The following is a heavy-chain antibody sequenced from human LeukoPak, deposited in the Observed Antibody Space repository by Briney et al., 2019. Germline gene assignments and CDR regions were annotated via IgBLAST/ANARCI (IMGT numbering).Heavy chain of an antibody. Sequence: SETLSLTCAVYGGSFSGYYWSWIRQPPGKGLEWIGEINHSGSTNYNPSLKSRVTISVDTSKNQFSLKLSSVTAADTAVYYCARVGAIYYYYMDVWGKGTTVTVSS. CDR3: ARVGAIYYYYMDV. CDR2: INHSGST. D-gene: IGHD1-26*01. V-gene: IGHV4-34*01. CDR1: GGSFSGYY. J-gene: IGHJ6*03.